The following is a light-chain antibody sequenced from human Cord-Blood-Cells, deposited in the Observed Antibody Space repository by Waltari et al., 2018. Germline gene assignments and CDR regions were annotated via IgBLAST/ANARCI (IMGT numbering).Light chain of an antibody. J-gene: IGLJ3*02. CDR3: CSYAGSSTWV. CDR2: EGS. Sequence: QSALTQHASVSGSPGQSITISCTGTSSDVGSYNLVSWYQQHPGKAPKLTIYEGSKRPSGVSNRFSGSKSGNTASLTISGLQAEDEADYYCCSYAGSSTWVFGGGTKLTVL. CDR1: SSDVGSYNL. V-gene: IGLV2-23*01.